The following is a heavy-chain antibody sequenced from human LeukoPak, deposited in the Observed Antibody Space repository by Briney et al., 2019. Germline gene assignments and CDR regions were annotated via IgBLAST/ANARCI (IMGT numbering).Heavy chain of an antibody. V-gene: IGHV3-23*01. CDR2: ISGSGGST. CDR3: AKDSGIAAAGTHGSFYAH. D-gene: IGHD6-13*01. CDR1: GFTFSSYG. J-gene: IGHJ4*02. Sequence: PGGSLRLSCAASGFTFSSYGMSWVRQATGKGLEWVSAISGSGGSTYYADSVKGRFTISRDNSKNTLYLQMNSLRAEDTAVYYCAKDSGIAAAGTHGSFYAHWGQGTLVTVSS.